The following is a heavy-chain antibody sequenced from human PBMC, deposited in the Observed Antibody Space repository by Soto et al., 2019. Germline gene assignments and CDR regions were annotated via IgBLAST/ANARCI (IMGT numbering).Heavy chain of an antibody. CDR1: GGSINSGGYY. CDR2: IYYSGGT. Sequence: QVQLQESGPGLVKPSQTLSLTCTVSGGSINSGGYYWSWIRQHPGKGLEWIGYIYYSGGTYYNPSLKRRVTISVDMSKNQCTLTLTSVPAEDTAMYYCARVAYYLSRDFDYWGQGTLVTVSS. J-gene: IGHJ4*02. V-gene: IGHV4-31*03. CDR3: ARVAYYLSRDFDY. D-gene: IGHD3-10*01.